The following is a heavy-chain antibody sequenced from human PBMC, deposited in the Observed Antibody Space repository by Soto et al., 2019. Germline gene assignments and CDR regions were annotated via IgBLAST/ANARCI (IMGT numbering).Heavy chain of an antibody. V-gene: IGHV3-15*01. CDR3: TTVPGYYCSGSYDY. J-gene: IGHJ4*02. Sequence: EVQLVESGGGLVKPGGSLRLSCAASGFTFSNAWMSWVRQAPGKGLEWVGRIKSKTDGGTTDYAAPVKGRFTISRDESKNRLYLQMNSLKTEDTAVYDCTTVPGYYCSGSYDYWGQGTLVTVSS. D-gene: IGHD3-10*01. CDR2: IKSKTDGGTT. CDR1: GFTFSNAW.